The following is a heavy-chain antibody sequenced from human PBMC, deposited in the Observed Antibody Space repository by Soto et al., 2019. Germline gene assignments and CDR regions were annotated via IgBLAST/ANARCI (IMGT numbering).Heavy chain of an antibody. CDR1: GGSISSGDYY. Sequence: SETLSLTCTVSGGSISSGDYYWSWIRQPPGKGLEWIGYIYYSGSTYYNPSLKSRVTISVDTSKNQFSLKLSSVTAADTAVYYCARSLEYSSLPGPYYFDYWGQGTLVTVSS. D-gene: IGHD6-6*01. V-gene: IGHV4-30-4*01. CDR3: ARSLEYSSLPGPYYFDY. CDR2: IYYSGST. J-gene: IGHJ4*02.